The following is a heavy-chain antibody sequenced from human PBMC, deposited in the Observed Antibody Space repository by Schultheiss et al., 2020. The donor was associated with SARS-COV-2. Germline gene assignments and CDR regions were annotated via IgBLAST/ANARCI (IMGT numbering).Heavy chain of an antibody. CDR2: ISSDGSDK. CDR1: GFTFSSSW. CDR3: AKDKLYCSSTSCYRRKIGGGYYMDV. J-gene: IGHJ6*03. V-gene: IGHV3-30*18. Sequence: GESLKISCAASGFTFSSSWMHWVCQAPGKGLEWVAVISSDGSDKFYADSVKGRFTISRDSSKNTLYLQMNSLRAEDTAVYYCAKDKLYCSSTSCYRRKIGGGYYMDVWGKGTTVTVSS. D-gene: IGHD2-2*01.